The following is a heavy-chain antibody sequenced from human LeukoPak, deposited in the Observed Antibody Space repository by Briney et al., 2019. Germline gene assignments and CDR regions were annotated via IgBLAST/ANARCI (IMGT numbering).Heavy chain of an antibody. V-gene: IGHV3-23*01. CDR2: VSGSGDST. D-gene: IGHD6-13*01. CDR1: GFTFSSYA. J-gene: IGHJ4*02. Sequence: GSLRLSCAASGFTFSSYAMSWVRQAPGKGLEWVSAVSGSGDSTHYADSVKGRFTISRDNAKNSLYLQLNSLRVEDTAFYYCAKRGSSWYFDYWGQGTLVTVSS. CDR3: AKRGSSWYFDY.